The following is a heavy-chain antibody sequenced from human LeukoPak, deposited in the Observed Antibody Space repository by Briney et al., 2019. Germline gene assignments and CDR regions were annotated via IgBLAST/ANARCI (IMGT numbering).Heavy chain of an antibody. J-gene: IGHJ4*02. CDR3: ATDLSSY. V-gene: IGHV1-24*01. Sequence: GASVKVSCKFSGSTLTELSMYWVRQAPGKGLEWMGGFDPEDGETIYAQKFHGRVTMTENTSTDTAYMELSRLRSEDTAVYYCATDLSSYWGQGTLVTVSS. CDR1: GSTLTELS. D-gene: IGHD2/OR15-2a*01. CDR2: FDPEDGET.